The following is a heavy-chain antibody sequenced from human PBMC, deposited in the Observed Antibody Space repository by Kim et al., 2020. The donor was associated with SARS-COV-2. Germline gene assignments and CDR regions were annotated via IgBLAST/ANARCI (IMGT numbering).Heavy chain of an antibody. CDR1: GFSLSTYAVS. V-gene: IGHV2-5*02. CDR2: IYWDNDN. Sequence: SGPTLVNPTQTLTLTCTFSGFSLSTYAVSVGWIRRAPGKALEWLAVIYWDNDNRLSPFLETRLTITKDTSKNQVVLTMTDMDVADTATYFCAHSPSYNWFDAWGQGTLVTVSS. CDR3: AHSPSYNWFDA. J-gene: IGHJ5*02.